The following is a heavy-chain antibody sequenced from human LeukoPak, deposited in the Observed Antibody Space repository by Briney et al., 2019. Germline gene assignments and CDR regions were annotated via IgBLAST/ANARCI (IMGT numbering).Heavy chain of an antibody. D-gene: IGHD5-12*01. CDR3: ARDKGGYSGYVSFDY. V-gene: IGHV1-69*06. CDR2: IIPTFGTA. Sequence: GSSVKVSCKASGGTFSSYAISWVRQAPGQGLEWMGGIIPTFGTANYAQKFQGRVTITADKSTGTAYMELSSLRSEDTAVYYCARDKGGYSGYVSFDYWGQGTLVTVSS. CDR1: GGTFSSYA. J-gene: IGHJ4*02.